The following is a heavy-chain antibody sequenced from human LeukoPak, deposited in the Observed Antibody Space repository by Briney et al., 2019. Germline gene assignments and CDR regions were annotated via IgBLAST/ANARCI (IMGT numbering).Heavy chain of an antibody. D-gene: IGHD3-16*01. CDR1: GYSFTSYW. J-gene: IGHJ5*02. V-gene: IGHV5-51*01. Sequence: GESLKISCKGSGYSFTSYWIGWVRQMPGKGLEWMGIIYPGDSDTRYSPSFQGQVTISADKSISTAYLQWSSLRASDTAIYYCARLEEDLTLGVAGYWFVPWGQGTLVTVSS. CDR3: ARLEEDLTLGVAGYWFVP. CDR2: IYPGDSDT.